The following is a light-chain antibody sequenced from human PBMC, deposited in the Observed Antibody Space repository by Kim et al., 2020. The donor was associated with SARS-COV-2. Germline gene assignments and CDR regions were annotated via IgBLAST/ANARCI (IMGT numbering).Light chain of an antibody. CDR3: HQHHSTPMYT. J-gene: IGKJ2*01. V-gene: IGKV4-1*01. Sequence: DIVMTQSPDSLAVSLGERATINCKSSQSVLYSSNNKNYLAWYQQKPGQPPKLLIYWASTRESGVPDRFSGSGSGTDFTLTISSLQAEDVAVYYCHQHHSTPMYTFGQGTKLEI. CDR2: WAS. CDR1: QSVLYSSNNKNY.